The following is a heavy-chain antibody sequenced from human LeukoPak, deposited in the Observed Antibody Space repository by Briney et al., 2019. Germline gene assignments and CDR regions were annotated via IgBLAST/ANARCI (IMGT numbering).Heavy chain of an antibody. CDR3: ARGGGTRYYYYGMDV. CDR1: GGSITSYY. J-gene: IGHJ6*02. Sequence: PSETLSLTCIVSGGSITSYYWSWIRQPPGEGLEWIGYIHYSGDTNYNPSLKSRVTISEDTSKNQFSLKLSSVSAADTAVYYCARGGGTRYYYYGMDVWGQGTTVTVSS. D-gene: IGHD2-15*01. CDR2: IHYSGDT. V-gene: IGHV4-59*01.